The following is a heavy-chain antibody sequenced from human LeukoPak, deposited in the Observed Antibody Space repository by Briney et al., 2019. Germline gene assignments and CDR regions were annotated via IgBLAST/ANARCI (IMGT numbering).Heavy chain of an antibody. CDR3: AKGVSSSCYSAFNI. V-gene: IGHV3-23*01. J-gene: IGHJ3*02. D-gene: IGHD2-2*02. CDR1: GFTFSSYA. CDR2: ICGSGETT. Sequence: GGSLRLSCAASGFTFSSYAMSWARQAPGKGLEWVSTICGSGETTYYADSVKGRFTISRDNSKITLSLQMNSLTADDTAVYYCAKGVSSSCYSAFNIWGQGTMVTVSS.